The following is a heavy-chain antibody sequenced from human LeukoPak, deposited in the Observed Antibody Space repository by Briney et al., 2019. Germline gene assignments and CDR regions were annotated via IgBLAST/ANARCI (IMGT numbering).Heavy chain of an antibody. CDR3: ARAVRSPAPFDF. D-gene: IGHD1-14*01. Sequence: SQTLSLTCAISGDTVSSNSAAWNWIRQSPSRGLEWLGRTYYRSKWYNDYAVSLKSRITINPDTSKNQFSLQLTSVTPEDTAVYYCARAVRSPAPFDFWGQGTMVTVSS. J-gene: IGHJ4*02. V-gene: IGHV6-1*01. CDR2: TYYRSKWYN. CDR1: GDTVSSNSAA.